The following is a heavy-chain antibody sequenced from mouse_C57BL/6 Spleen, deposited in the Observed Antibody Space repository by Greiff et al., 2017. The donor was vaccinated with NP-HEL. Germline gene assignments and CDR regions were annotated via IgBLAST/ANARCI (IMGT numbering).Heavy chain of an antibody. D-gene: IGHD1-1*01. CDR3: ARGIYYWFAY. J-gene: IGHJ3*01. V-gene: IGHV5-4*03. CDR1: GFTFSSYA. CDR2: ISDGGSYT. Sequence: EVKLVESGGGLVKPGGSLKLSCAASGFTFSSYAMSWVRQTPEKRLEWVATISDGGSYTYYPDNVKGRFTISRDNAKNNLYLQMSHLKSEDTAMYYCARGIYYWFAYWGQGTLVTVSA.